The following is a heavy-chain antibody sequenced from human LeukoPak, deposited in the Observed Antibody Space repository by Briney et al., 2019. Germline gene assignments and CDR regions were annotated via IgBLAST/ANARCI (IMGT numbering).Heavy chain of an antibody. V-gene: IGHV4-30-4*01. J-gene: IGHJ4*02. CDR1: GGSISSGDYS. D-gene: IGHD3-22*01. Sequence: SQTLSLTCTVSGGSISSGDYSWSWIRQPPGKGLEWIGYIYYSGSTYYNPSLKSRVTISVDTSKNQFSLKLSSVTAADTAVYYCARDSGGYYGEFDYWGQGTLVTVSS. CDR2: IYYSGST. CDR3: ARDSGGYYGEFDY.